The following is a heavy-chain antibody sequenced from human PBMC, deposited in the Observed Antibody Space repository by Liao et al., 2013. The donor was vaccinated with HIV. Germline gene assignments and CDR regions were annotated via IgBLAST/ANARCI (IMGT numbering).Heavy chain of an antibody. CDR2: INHSGST. J-gene: IGHJ4*02. V-gene: IGHV4-34*01. CDR1: GGSFSGYY. Sequence: QVQLQQWGAGLLKPSETLSLTCAVYGGSFSGYYWSWIRQPPGKGLEWIGEINHSGSTNYTPSLKSRVTISVDTSKNQFSLKLSSVTAADTAVHYCARGPAPSFALYDSGSYAIGFDYWGQGTLVTVSS. CDR3: ARGPAPSFALYDSGSYAIGFDY. D-gene: IGHD3-10*01.